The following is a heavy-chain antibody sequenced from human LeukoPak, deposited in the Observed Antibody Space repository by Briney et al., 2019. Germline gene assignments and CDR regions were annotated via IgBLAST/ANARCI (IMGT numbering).Heavy chain of an antibody. CDR1: GYTFTSYG. CDR2: ISAYNGNT. D-gene: IGHD3-10*01. CDR3: ARSERLLWFGELTIDNWFDP. J-gene: IGHJ5*02. Sequence: GASVNVSCTASGYTFTSYGISWVRQAPGQGLEWMGWISAYNGNTNYAQKLQGRVTMTTDTSTSTAYMELRSLRSDDTAVYYCARSERLLWFGELTIDNWFDPWGQGTLVTVSS. V-gene: IGHV1-18*01.